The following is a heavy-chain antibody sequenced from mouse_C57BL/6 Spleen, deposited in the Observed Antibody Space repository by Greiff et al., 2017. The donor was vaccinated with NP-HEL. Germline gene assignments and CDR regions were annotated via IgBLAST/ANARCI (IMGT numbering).Heavy chain of an antibody. V-gene: IGHV1-5*01. Sequence: EVKLMESGTVLARPGASVKMSCKASGYTFTSYWMHWVKQRPGQGLEWIGTIHPGNSDTNYNQKFKGKAKLTAVTAASTAYMELSSLTTEDSAVYYCTRWNPGPDYDDRGNGTTLTAAS. CDR1: GYTFTSYW. CDR3: TRWNPGPDYDD. J-gene: IGHJ2*01. D-gene: IGHD2-13*01. CDR2: IHPGNSDT.